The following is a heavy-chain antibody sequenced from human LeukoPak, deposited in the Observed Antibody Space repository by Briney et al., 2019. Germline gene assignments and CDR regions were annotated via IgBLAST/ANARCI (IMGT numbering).Heavy chain of an antibody. CDR3: ARRTSSSWGSAYYYFDY. CDR1: GGSISSSNW. V-gene: IGHV4-4*02. D-gene: IGHD6-13*01. Sequence: PSETLSLTCAVSGGSISSSNWWSWVRQPPGKGLEWIGEIYHSGSTNYNPSLKSRVTISVDKSKNQFSLKLSSVTAADTAVYYCARRTSSSWGSAYYYFDYWGQGTLVTVSS. CDR2: IYHSGST. J-gene: IGHJ4*02.